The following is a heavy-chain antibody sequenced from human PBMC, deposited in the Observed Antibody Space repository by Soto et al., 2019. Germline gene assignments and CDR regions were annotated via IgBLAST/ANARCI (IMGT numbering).Heavy chain of an antibody. J-gene: IGHJ3*02. CDR1: GGSISSGGYS. CDR3: ARDLPMIVEPASFDI. Sequence: PSETLSLTCAVSGGSISSGGYSWSWVRQPPGKGLEWIGYIYHSGSTYYNPSLKSRVTISVDRSKNQFSLKLSSVTAADTAVYYCARDLPMIVEPASFDIWGQGTMVTVS. D-gene: IGHD3-22*01. V-gene: IGHV4-30-2*01. CDR2: IYHSGST.